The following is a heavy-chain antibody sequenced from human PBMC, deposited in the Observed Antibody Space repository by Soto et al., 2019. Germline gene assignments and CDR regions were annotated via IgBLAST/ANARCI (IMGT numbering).Heavy chain of an antibody. CDR1: GFTFSDYY. Sequence: GGSLRLSCAASGFTFSDYYMSWIRQAPGKGLEWVSYISSSSSYTNYADSVKGRFTISRDNAKNSLYLQMNSLRAEDTAVYYCARPDLYDSSGYYGYWGQGTLVTVSS. J-gene: IGHJ4*02. V-gene: IGHV3-11*06. CDR3: ARPDLYDSSGYYGY. CDR2: ISSSSSYT. D-gene: IGHD3-22*01.